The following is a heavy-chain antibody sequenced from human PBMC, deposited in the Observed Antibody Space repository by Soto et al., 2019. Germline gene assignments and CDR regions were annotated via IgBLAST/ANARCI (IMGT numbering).Heavy chain of an antibody. CDR1: GGSISPYY. D-gene: IGHD1-26*01. CDR3: ARGVGSSPPRY. J-gene: IGHJ4*02. Sequence: SETLSLTCTVSGGSISPYYWSWIRQSPGKGLEWIGYISYGGNPYYSPSLKSRVIMSLDTSKNQITLKVASATAADTAVYFCARGVGSSPPRYWGQGTLVTVSS. V-gene: IGHV4-59*01. CDR2: ISYGGNP.